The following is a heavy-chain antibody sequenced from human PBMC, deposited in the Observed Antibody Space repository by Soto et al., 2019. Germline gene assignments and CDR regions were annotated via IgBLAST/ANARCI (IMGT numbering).Heavy chain of an antibody. CDR2: INPSGGST. J-gene: IGHJ6*02. CDR3: ASPVFTWGSSWEYYYYGMDV. D-gene: IGHD6-13*01. Sequence: QVQLVQSGAEVKKPGASVKVSCKASGYTFTSYYMHWVRQAPGQGLEWMGIINPSGGSTSYAQKVQGRVTMTRDTSTSTVYMDLSSLRSEDTAVYYCASPVFTWGSSWEYYYYGMDVWGQGTTVPVSS. CDR1: GYTFTSYY. V-gene: IGHV1-46*01.